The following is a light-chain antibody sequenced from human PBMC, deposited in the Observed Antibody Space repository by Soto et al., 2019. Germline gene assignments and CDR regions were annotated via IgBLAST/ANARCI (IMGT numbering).Light chain of an antibody. CDR1: QDIGNF. V-gene: IGKV1-27*01. Sequence: DIQMTQSPSSLSAFVGDRVTITCRASQDIGNFLAWYQQKAGKVPKLLIYAASTLQSGVPSRFSGSGSGTDFTLTISSLQPEDVATYYCQKCKVAPFTFGGGTKVDIK. J-gene: IGKJ4*01. CDR2: AAS. CDR3: QKCKVAPFT.